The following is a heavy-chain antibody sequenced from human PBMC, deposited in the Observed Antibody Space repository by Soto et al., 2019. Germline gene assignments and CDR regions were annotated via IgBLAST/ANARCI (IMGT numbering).Heavy chain of an antibody. D-gene: IGHD3-22*01. CDR1: GDSIIGTGW. J-gene: IGHJ6*02. V-gene: IGHV4-4*02. Sequence: QVQLQESGPGLVRPSGTLSLTCAVSGDSIIGTGWWSWVRQSPGKGLDWIGEVYHSGATNYNPSLKSRVTISVDTSSNQFSLNLRSVTSADTAVYYCVRNGYYSLDVWGQGTTVTVSS. CDR2: VYHSGAT. CDR3: VRNGYYSLDV.